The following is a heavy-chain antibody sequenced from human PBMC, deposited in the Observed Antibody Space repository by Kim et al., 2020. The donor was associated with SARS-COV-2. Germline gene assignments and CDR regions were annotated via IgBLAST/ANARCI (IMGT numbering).Heavy chain of an antibody. V-gene: IGHV4-39*01. J-gene: IGHJ3*02. CDR2: IYYSGST. Sequence: SETLSLTCTVSGGSISSSSYYWGWIRQPPGMGLEWIGSIYYSGSTYYNPSLKSRVTISVDTSKNQFSLKLSSVTAADTAVYYCARLAVQYDSSGYHDAFDIWGQGTMVTVSS. CDR1: GGSISSSSYY. D-gene: IGHD3-22*01. CDR3: ARLAVQYDSSGYHDAFDI.